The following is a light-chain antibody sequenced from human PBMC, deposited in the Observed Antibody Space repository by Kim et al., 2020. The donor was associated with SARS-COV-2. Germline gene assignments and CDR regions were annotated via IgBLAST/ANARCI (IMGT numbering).Light chain of an antibody. CDR1: KLGDKY. J-gene: IGLJ2*01. Sequence: SVSPGQTASITCSGGKLGDKYACWYQQKPGQSPVLVIYQDSKRPSGIPERFSGSNSGNTATLSISGTQAMDEADYYCQAWDSSFVVFGGVTQLTVL. CDR2: QDS. V-gene: IGLV3-1*01. CDR3: QAWDSSFVV.